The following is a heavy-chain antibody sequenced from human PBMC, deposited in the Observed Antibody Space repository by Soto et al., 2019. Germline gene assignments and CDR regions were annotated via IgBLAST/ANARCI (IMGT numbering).Heavy chain of an antibody. D-gene: IGHD1-7*01. CDR2: IYYTGTT. J-gene: IGHJ4*02. CDR3: VRDRRNSTDYFDY. V-gene: IGHV4-30-4*01. CDR1: AGSIRTDDYY. Sequence: SETLSVICTLPAGSIRTDDYYWRWIRQPPGKGLEWIGYIYYTGTTNYNPSLQSRVTMSMDTSKNQFSLKLTSVNAADTAIYYCVRDRRNSTDYFDYWGRGTLVTVS.